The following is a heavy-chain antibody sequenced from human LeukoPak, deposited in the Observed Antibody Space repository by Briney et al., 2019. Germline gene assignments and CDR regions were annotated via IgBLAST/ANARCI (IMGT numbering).Heavy chain of an antibody. V-gene: IGHV4-34*01. D-gene: IGHD4-17*01. CDR3: ARGLDGDYDYYYYYGMDV. CDR1: GGSFSGYY. CDR2: INHSGST. J-gene: IGHJ6*02. Sequence: KTSETLSLTCAVYGGSFSGYYWSWIRQPPGKGLEWLGEINHSGSTNYNPSIKSRVTISVDTSKNQFSLKLSSVTAADTAVYYCARGLDGDYDYYYYYGMDVWGQGTTVTVSS.